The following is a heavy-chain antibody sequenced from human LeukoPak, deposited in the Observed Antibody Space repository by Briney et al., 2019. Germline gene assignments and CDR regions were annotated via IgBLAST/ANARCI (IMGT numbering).Heavy chain of an antibody. V-gene: IGHV3-64D*09. CDR3: ANWNYLSFDY. J-gene: IGHJ4*02. CDR1: GFTFRTYA. D-gene: IGHD1-7*01. Sequence: PGGSLILSCSASGFTFRTYAMHWVRQAPGKGLEYVSSISSNGGCTSYADSVKGRFTISRDNSKNTLYLQMSSLRPEDTAVYYCANWNYLSFDYWGQGTLVTVSS. CDR2: ISSNGGCT.